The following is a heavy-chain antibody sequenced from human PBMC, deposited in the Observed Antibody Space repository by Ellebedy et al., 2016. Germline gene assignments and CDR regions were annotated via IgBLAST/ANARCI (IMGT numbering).Heavy chain of an antibody. V-gene: IGHV3-49*03. CDR1: GFTFGDYA. J-gene: IGHJ4*02. CDR2: IRSKAYGGTT. Sequence: GESLKISCTASGFTFGDYAMSWFRQAPGKGLEWVGFIRSKAYGGTTEYAAYVKGRFTISRDDSKSIAYLQMNSLKTEDTAVYYCTRERFLKTTVVMRFDYWGQGTLVTVSS. D-gene: IGHD4-23*01. CDR3: TRERFLKTTVVMRFDY.